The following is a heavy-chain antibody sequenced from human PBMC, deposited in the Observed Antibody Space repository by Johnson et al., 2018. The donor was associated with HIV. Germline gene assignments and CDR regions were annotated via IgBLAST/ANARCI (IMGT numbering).Heavy chain of an antibody. CDR1: GFTVSNNY. CDR2: INQDGSEM. CDR3: AGSITTSGAFDV. V-gene: IGHV3-7*01. Sequence: VQLVESGGGLIQPGGSLRLSCAASGFTVSNNYMSWVRQAPGKGLEWLANINQDGSEMYYVDSVKGRFTISRDTSRNMLYLQMDSLRPEDTALYFCAGSITTSGAFDVWGQGTTVTVSS. D-gene: IGHD1-14*01. J-gene: IGHJ3*01.